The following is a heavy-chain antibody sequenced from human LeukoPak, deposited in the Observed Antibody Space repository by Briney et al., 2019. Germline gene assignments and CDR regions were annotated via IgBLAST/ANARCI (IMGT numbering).Heavy chain of an antibody. CDR3: ARGMIVGGKADYYYGLDV. Sequence: PGGSLRFSCAASGFTFSNYWVPWVRQAPGKGLVWVSLINKVGNYISYADSVKGRFTISRDNAKNTLYLQMNGLRAEDTAVYYCARGMIVGGKADYYYGLDVWGQGTTVTVSS. V-gene: IGHV3-74*01. D-gene: IGHD1-26*01. CDR1: GFTFSNYW. CDR2: INKVGNYI. J-gene: IGHJ6*02.